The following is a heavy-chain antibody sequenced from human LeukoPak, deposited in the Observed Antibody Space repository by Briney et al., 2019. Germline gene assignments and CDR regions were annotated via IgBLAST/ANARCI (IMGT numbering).Heavy chain of an antibody. CDR3: ARVGIQLCVDY. CDR1: GFTFSSYT. Sequence: GGSLRLSCAASGFTFSSYTMHWVRQAPGKGLEWVAVISYDGNNKYYADSVKGRFTISRDNAKNSLYLQMNSLRAEDTAVYYCARVGIQLCVDYWGQGTLVTVSS. D-gene: IGHD5-18*01. J-gene: IGHJ4*02. V-gene: IGHV3-30-3*01. CDR2: ISYDGNNK.